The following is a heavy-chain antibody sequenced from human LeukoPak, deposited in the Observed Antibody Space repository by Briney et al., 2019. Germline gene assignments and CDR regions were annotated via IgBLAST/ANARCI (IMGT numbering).Heavy chain of an antibody. CDR3: ARAGDYDFWSGHQGWFDP. J-gene: IGHJ5*02. CDR2: IYYSGST. CDR1: GGSFSGYY. Sequence: SETLSLTCAVYGGSFSGYYWSWIRQPPGKGLEWIGYIYYSGSTNYNPSLKSRVTISVDTSKNQFSLKLSSVTAADTAVYYCARAGDYDFWSGHQGWFDPWGQGTLVTVSS. V-gene: IGHV4-59*01. D-gene: IGHD3-3*01.